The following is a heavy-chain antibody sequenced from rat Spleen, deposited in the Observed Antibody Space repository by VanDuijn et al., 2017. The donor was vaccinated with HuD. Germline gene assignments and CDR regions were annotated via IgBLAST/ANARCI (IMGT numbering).Heavy chain of an antibody. V-gene: IGHV5-22*01. Sequence: EVQLVESGGGLVHPGRSMKLSCVVSGFTFSDYYMAWVRQAPKKGLDWVASISYEGSSTFYRDSVRGRFTVSRDNAKSTLYLQMDSLRSEDTATYYCARRSYYGPVDYWGQGVMVTVSS. D-gene: IGHD1-7*01. CDR1: GFTFSDYY. J-gene: IGHJ2*01. CDR2: ISYEGSST. CDR3: ARRSYYGPVDY.